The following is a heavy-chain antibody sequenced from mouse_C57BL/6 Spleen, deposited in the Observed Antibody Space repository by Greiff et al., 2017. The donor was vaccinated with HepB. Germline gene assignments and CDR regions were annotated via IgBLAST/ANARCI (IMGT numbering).Heavy chain of an antibody. D-gene: IGHD1-1*01. J-gene: IGHJ1*03. CDR1: GFTFSDYY. CDR2: ISNGGGST. V-gene: IGHV5-12*01. Sequence: EVKLVESGGGLVQPGGSLKLSCAASGFTFSDYYMYWVRQTPEKRLEWVAYISNGGGSTYYPDTVKGRFTISRDNAKNTLYLQMSRLKSEDTAMYYCARQRLGYYGSSYGGYFDVWGTGTTVTVSS. CDR3: ARQRLGYYGSSYGGYFDV.